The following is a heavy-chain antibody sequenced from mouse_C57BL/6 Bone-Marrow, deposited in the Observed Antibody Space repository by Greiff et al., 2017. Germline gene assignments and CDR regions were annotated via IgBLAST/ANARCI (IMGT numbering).Heavy chain of an antibody. CDR3: ARSGGYYAGFAY. Sequence: VQLQQPGAELVKPGASVKLSCKASGYTFTSYWMQWVKQRPGQGLEWIGEIDPSDSYTNYNQKFKGKATLTVDTSSSTAYMQLSSLTSEDSAVYYCARSGGYYAGFAYWGQGTLVTVSA. D-gene: IGHD2-3*01. CDR1: GYTFTSYW. CDR2: IDPSDSYT. J-gene: IGHJ3*01. V-gene: IGHV1-50*01.